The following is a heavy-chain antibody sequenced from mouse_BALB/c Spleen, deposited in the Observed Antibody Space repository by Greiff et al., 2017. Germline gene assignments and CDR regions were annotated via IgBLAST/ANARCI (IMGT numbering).Heavy chain of an antibody. CDR1: GYTFTSYV. CDR3: ARETTMITFAY. Sequence: EVQLQQSGPELVKPGASVKMSCKASGYTFTSYVMHWVKQKPGQGLEWIGYINPYNDGTKYNEKFKGKATLTSDKSSSTAYMELSSLTSEDSAVYYCARETTMITFAYWGQGTLVTVSA. V-gene: IGHV1-14*01. J-gene: IGHJ3*01. CDR2: INPYNDGT. D-gene: IGHD2-4*01.